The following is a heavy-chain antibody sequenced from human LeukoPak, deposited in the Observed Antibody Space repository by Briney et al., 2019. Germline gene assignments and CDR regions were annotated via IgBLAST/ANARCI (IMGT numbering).Heavy chain of an antibody. Sequence: ASVKVSRKASGYTFTVYYIHWVPHAPGRGLEWMGWINPDIGGTNSAQKCQGRVTMTRGSSISTGYMKLSRLKADDTAVYYCARGLYGDFDYWGQGTLVTVSS. J-gene: IGHJ4*02. CDR2: INPDIGGT. CDR3: ARGLYGDFDY. CDR1: GYTFTVYY. D-gene: IGHD4-17*01. V-gene: IGHV1-2*02.